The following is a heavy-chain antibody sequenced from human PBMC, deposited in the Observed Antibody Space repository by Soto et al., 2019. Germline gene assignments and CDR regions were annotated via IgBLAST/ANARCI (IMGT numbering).Heavy chain of an antibody. Sequence: PSETLSLTCTVSGGSMISYYWSWIRQPPGRGLEWIGFIYYAGSTKYNPSLNSRVTISVDNSKNTLYLQMSSLRPEDTAVYYCVKDHGTAMIRGGLDSWGQGALVTVSS. J-gene: IGHJ4*02. V-gene: IGHV4-59*01. CDR2: IYYAGST. CDR1: GGSMISYY. CDR3: VKDHGTAMIRGGLDS. D-gene: IGHD3-10*01.